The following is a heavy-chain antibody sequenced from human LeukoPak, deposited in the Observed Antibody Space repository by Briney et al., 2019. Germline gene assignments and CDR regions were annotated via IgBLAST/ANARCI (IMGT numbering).Heavy chain of an antibody. Sequence: SVKVSCKASGGTFSSYAISWVRQAPGQGLEWMGGIIPIFGTANYAQKFQGRVTITADKSTSTAYMELSSLRSEDTAVYYCARGARDCSSTSCPRAFFDYWGQGTLVTVSS. J-gene: IGHJ4*02. V-gene: IGHV1-69*06. D-gene: IGHD2-2*01. CDR1: GGTFSSYA. CDR2: IIPIFGTA. CDR3: ARGARDCSSTSCPRAFFDY.